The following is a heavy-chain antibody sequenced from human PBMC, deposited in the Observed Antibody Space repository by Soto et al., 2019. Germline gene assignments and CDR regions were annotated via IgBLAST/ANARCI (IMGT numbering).Heavy chain of an antibody. J-gene: IGHJ4*02. CDR1: GFTFSDYY. CDR2: ISSSGSTI. CDR3: ARDSLWTGDILTGLTENFDY. Sequence: GGSLRLSCAASGFTFSDYYMSWIRQAPGKGLEWVSYISSSGSTIYYADSVKGRFTISRDNAKNSLYLQMNSLRAEDTAVYYCARDSLWTGDILTGLTENFDYWGQGTLVTVSS. V-gene: IGHV3-11*01. D-gene: IGHD3-9*01.